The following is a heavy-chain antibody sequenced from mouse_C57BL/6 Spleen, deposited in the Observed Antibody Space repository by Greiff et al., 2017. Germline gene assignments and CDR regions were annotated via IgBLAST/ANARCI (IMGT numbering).Heavy chain of an antibody. CDR3: ARGATGTTVVATRYFDV. Sequence: VQLQQSGAELARPGASVKLSCKASGYTFTSYGISWVKQRTGQGLEWIGEIYPRSGNTYYNEKFKGKATLTADKSSSTAYMELRSLTSEDSAVYFCARGATGTTVVATRYFDVWGTGTTVTVSS. J-gene: IGHJ1*03. V-gene: IGHV1-81*01. CDR2: IYPRSGNT. D-gene: IGHD1-1*01. CDR1: GYTFTSYG.